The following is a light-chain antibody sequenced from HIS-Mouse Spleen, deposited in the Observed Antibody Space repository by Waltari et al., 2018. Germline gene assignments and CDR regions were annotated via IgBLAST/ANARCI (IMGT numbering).Light chain of an antibody. CDR3: YSTDSSGNHRV. V-gene: IGLV3-10*01. J-gene: IGLJ2*01. Sequence: SYELTQPPSVSVSPGQTARITCSGDALPKKYAYWYQQKSGQAPVLVIYEDSKRTSGIPERFSGCRSGTLATLTISGAQVEDEADDYCYSTDSSGNHRVFGGGTKLTVL. CDR2: EDS. CDR1: ALPKKY.